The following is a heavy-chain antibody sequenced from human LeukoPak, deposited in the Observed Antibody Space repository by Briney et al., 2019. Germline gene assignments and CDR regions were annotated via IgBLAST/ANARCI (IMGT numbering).Heavy chain of an antibody. CDR1: GFXFSSYS. J-gene: IGHJ4*02. Sequence: GGSLRLSCAASGFXFSSYSMNWVRQAPGKGLEWVSSISSSSNYIYYADSVKGRFTISRDNAKNSLYLQMNSLRAEDTAVYYCARALYCSGRSCYFDYWGQGTLVTVSS. CDR3: ARALYCSGRSCYFDY. D-gene: IGHD2-15*01. CDR2: ISSSSNYI. V-gene: IGHV3-21*01.